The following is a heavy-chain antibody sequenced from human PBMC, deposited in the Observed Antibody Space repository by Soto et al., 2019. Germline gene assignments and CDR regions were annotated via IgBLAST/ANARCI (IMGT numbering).Heavy chain of an antibody. CDR2: ISGSGGST. Sequence: GGSLRLSCAASGFTFSSYAMSWVRQAPGKGLEWVSAISGSGGSTYYADSVKGRFTISSDNSKNTLYLQMNSLRAEDTAVYYCATADDYGSGTPFDYWGQGTLVTVSS. V-gene: IGHV3-23*01. D-gene: IGHD3-10*01. CDR3: ATADDYGSGTPFDY. CDR1: GFTFSSYA. J-gene: IGHJ4*02.